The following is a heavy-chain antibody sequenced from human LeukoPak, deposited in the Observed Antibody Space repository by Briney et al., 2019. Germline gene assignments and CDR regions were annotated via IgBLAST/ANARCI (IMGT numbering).Heavy chain of an antibody. V-gene: IGHV1-18*01. D-gene: IGHD2-15*01. CDR2: ISAYYGNT. J-gene: IGHJ4*02. CDR1: GYTFTSYA. CDR3: ARDDRARSGEKFDY. Sequence: ASVKVSCKASGYTFTSYAMNWVRQAPGQGLEWMGWISAYYGNTNYAQKLQGRVTMTTDTSTSTAYMELRSLTSDDTAVYYCARDDRARSGEKFDYWGQGTLVTVSS.